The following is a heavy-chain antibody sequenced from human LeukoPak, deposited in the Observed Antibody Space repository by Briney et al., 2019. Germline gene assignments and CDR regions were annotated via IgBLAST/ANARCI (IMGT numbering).Heavy chain of an antibody. D-gene: IGHD6-19*01. CDR3: ARDGKQWPREYYFDY. J-gene: IGHJ4*02. CDR1: GGSISSYC. CDR2: IYYSGST. V-gene: IGHV4-59*01. Sequence: SETLSLTCTVSGGSISSYCWSWIRQPPGKGLEWIGYIYYSGSTNYNPSLKSRVTISVDTSKNQFSLKLSSVTAADTAVYHCARDGKQWPREYYFDYWGQGTLVTVSS.